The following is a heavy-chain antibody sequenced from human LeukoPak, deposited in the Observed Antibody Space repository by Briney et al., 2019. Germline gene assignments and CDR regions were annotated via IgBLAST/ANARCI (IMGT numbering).Heavy chain of an antibody. CDR1: GFTFIIYG. D-gene: IGHD7-27*01. CDR3: ARRGSYDWGSRVLLDY. V-gene: IGHV3-21*01. Sequence: GSLRLSCAASGFTFIIYGMSWVPQAPGKGLEWVSSISSSSSYIYYADSVKGRFTITRDNARNSLYLQMNSLRAEDTAVYYCARRGSYDWGSRVLLDYWGQGTLVTVSA. CDR2: ISSSSSYI. J-gene: IGHJ4*02.